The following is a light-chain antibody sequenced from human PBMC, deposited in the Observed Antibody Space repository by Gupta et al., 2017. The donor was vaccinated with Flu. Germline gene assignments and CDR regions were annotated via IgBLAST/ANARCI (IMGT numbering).Light chain of an antibody. J-gene: IGKJ1*01. CDR3: QHYSSFSRA. CDR2: TAS. V-gene: IGKV1-5*03. CDR1: QSIDSW. Sequence: GDRVTITCRASQSIDSWLAWYQQKPGKAPKLLIYTASSLDSGVPSRFSGSGSGTEFTLTISSLQPEDFATYYCQHYSSFSRAFGQGTKVEIK.